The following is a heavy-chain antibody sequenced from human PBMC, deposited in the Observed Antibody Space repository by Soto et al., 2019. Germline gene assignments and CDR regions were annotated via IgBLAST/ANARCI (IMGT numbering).Heavy chain of an antibody. V-gene: IGHV3-11*01. CDR2: ISSDDSTI. J-gene: IGHJ4*02. D-gene: IGHD1-26*01. Sequence: PGGSLRLSCAASGFTFSDYYMSWIRQAPGKGLEWISYISSDDSTIYYADSVKGRFTISRDNARNSLYLQMNSLRAEDTAMYYCAKVRRVGATDYWGQGTLVTVSS. CDR1: GFTFSDYY. CDR3: AKVRRVGATDY.